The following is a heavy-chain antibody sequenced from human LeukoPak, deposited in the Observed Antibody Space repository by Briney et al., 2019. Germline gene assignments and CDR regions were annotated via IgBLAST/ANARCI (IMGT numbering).Heavy chain of an antibody. CDR3: ARVNAVTTDPYYYGMDV. V-gene: IGHV3-21*01. CDR1: GFTFSYYS. J-gene: IGHJ6*02. Sequence: GGSLRLSGAASGFTFSYYSMNWVRQAPGKGLEWVSSISSSSSYIYYADSVKGRFTISRDNAKNSLYLQMNSLRAEDTAVYYCARVNAVTTDPYYYGMDVWGQGTTVTVSS. CDR2: ISSSSSYI. D-gene: IGHD4-17*01.